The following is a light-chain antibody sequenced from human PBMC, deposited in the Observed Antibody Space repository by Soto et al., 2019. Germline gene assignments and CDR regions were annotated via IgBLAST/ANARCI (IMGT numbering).Light chain of an antibody. Sequence: QSVLTQPHSVSGSPGQSVTISCTGTSSDVGGYDFVSWYQQHPGKAPKVIIHDVSKRPSGVPDRFSGSKSGNTASLTISGLQAEDEADYYCCSYADTSVVFGGGTKLTVL. CDR1: SSDVGGYDF. CDR3: CSYADTSVV. J-gene: IGLJ2*01. V-gene: IGLV2-11*01. CDR2: DVS.